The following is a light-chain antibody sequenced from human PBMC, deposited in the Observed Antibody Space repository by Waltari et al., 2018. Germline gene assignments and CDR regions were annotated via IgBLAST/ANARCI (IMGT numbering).Light chain of an antibody. J-gene: IGLJ3*02. CDR3: GTWDSSLNGHWV. CDR1: SSNIAKNY. Sequence: QSVLTQPPSVSSAPGQKVSISCSGSSSNIAKNYVSWYRQVPGTAPQLLIYENNKRPPGIPDRFPGSKSGTSATLGITGLQTGDEADYYCGTWDSSLNGHWVFGGGTKVTVL. CDR2: ENN. V-gene: IGLV1-51*02.